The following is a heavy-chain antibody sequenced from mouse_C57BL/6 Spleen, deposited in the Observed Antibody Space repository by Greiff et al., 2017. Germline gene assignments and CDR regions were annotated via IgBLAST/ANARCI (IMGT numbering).Heavy chain of an antibody. CDR2: ISYDGSN. Sequence: VQLQQSGPGLVRPSPSLSLTCSVTGYSITGGYYWNWIRQFPGNKLEWMSYISYDGSNNYNPSLKNPISLTPDTYQNQFSLKLITVTTEDTATYYCASRVTGGTWFADWGQGTLVTVSA. V-gene: IGHV3-6*01. D-gene: IGHD2-2*01. CDR1: GYSITGGYY. J-gene: IGHJ3*01. CDR3: ASRVTGGTWFAD.